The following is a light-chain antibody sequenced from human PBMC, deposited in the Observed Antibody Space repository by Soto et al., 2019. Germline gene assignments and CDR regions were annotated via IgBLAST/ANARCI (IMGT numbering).Light chain of an antibody. CDR1: QSVSGSY. CDR2: GVS. V-gene: IGKV3-20*01. Sequence: EIVLTQSPGTLSLSPGERATLSCRASQSVSGSYLVWYQQKPGQAPRLLIYGVSSRATGVPDRFSGSGSGTDFTLTISRLEPEDFAVYYCQQYGSSPWTFGQGTKVEIK. J-gene: IGKJ1*01. CDR3: QQYGSSPWT.